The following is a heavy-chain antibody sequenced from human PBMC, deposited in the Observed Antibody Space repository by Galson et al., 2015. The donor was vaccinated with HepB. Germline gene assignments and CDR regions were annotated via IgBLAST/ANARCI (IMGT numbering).Heavy chain of an antibody. CDR1: GFTFSDYY. V-gene: IGHV3-11*01. CDR3: AGSVFGVVPPDY. D-gene: IGHD3-3*01. J-gene: IGHJ4*02. CDR2: ISSSGSTI. Sequence: SLRLSCAASGFTFSDYYMSWIRQAPGKGLEWVSYISSSGSTIYYADSVKGRFTISRDNAKNSLYLQMNSLRAEDTAVYYCAGSVFGVVPPDYWGQGTLVTVSS.